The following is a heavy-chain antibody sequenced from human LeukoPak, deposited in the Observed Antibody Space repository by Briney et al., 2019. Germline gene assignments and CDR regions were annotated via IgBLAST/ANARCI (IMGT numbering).Heavy chain of an antibody. CDR3: ARHDPTVTTPYFDY. Sequence: SENLSLTCTVSGGPISSSSYYWGWIRQPPGKGLEWIGSIYYSGSTYYNPSLKSRVTISVDTSKNQFSLKLSSVTAADTAVYYCARHDPTVTTPYFDYWGQGTLVTVSS. CDR1: GGPISSSSYY. D-gene: IGHD4-17*01. V-gene: IGHV4-39*01. J-gene: IGHJ4*02. CDR2: IYYSGST.